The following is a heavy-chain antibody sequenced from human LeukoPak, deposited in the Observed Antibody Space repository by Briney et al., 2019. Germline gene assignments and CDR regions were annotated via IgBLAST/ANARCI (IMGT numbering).Heavy chain of an antibody. D-gene: IGHD3-10*01. Sequence: GESLKISYKGAGYSITSYWIGWGRQMPGKGLEWMGIIYPGDSDTRYSPSFQGQVTISADKSISTAYLQWSSLKASDTAMYYCARTPSVPGYDGSGSYYNPNDYWGQGTLVTVSS. CDR2: IYPGDSDT. V-gene: IGHV5-51*01. J-gene: IGHJ4*02. CDR3: ARTPSVPGYDGSGSYYNPNDY. CDR1: GYSITSYW.